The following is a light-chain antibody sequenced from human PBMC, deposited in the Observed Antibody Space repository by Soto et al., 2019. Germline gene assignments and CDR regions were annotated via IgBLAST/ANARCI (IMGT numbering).Light chain of an antibody. CDR2: KAS. Sequence: DIQMTQSPSTLSASVGDRVTITCRASQSISDWLAWYQQKPGKAPKLLIYKASSLESGVPSRFSGSGSGTAFTLTISGLQPDEFSTYYCQQYNTYSTVGQGTKLEMK. J-gene: IGKJ2*01. V-gene: IGKV1-5*03. CDR3: QQYNTYST. CDR1: QSISDW.